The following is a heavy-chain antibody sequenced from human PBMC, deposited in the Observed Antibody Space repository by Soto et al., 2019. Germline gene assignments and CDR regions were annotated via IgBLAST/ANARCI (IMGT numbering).Heavy chain of an antibody. CDR3: AAGVVPATKWGYYSYGLDV. V-gene: IGHV3-11*01. CDR2: ISSGGFIT. J-gene: IGHJ6*02. CDR1: GFTFSDYY. Sequence: QVQLVESGGGSVKPGGSLRLSFAASGFTFSDYYMSWIRQAPGKGLEWVSYISSGGFITYYADSVKGRFTTSWDKAKNSLYLQMNTLSDNDTAVYYCAAGVVPATKWGYYSYGLDVWGQGTTVTVSS. D-gene: IGHD2-2*01.